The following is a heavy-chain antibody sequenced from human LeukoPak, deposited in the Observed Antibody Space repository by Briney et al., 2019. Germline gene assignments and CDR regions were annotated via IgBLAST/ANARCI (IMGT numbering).Heavy chain of an antibody. Sequence: ASVKVSCKASGYTFTGYYIHWVRQAPGQGLEWMGWINPNSGGTNYAQKFQGWVTMTRDTSISTAYMELSRLRSDDTAVYYCARYYSNTWRTLNCFDPWGQGTLVTVSS. CDR3: ARYYSNTWRTLNCFDP. D-gene: IGHD4-11*01. CDR1: GYTFTGYY. CDR2: INPNSGGT. J-gene: IGHJ5*02. V-gene: IGHV1-2*04.